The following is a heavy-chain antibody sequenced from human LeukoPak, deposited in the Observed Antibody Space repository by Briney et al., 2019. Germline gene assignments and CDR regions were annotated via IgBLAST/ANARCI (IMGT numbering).Heavy chain of an antibody. CDR2: IYTSGST. Sequence: SETLSLTCTVSGGSISSYYWSWIRQPAGKGLEWIGRIYTSGSTNYNPSLKSRVTMSVDTSKNQFSLKLNAVTAADTAVYYCARGGVVPAAISYYYYMDVWGKGTTVTVSS. J-gene: IGHJ6*03. V-gene: IGHV4-4*07. CDR1: GGSISSYY. CDR3: ARGGVVPAAISYYYYMDV. D-gene: IGHD2-2*01.